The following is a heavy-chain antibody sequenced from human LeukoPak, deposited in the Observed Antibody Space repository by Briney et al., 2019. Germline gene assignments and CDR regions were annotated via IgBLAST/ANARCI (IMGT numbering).Heavy chain of an antibody. V-gene: IGHV4-59*01. CDR1: GGSINNYY. D-gene: IGHD4-23*01. Sequence: PSETLSLTCTVSGGSINNYYWSWIRQPPGKGLEYIGVIYYTGSINYNSSLKSRVTISLDTSKNLFSLKRNSVTAADTAVYPCARFAYGGYYFAYWGQGTLVTVSS. CDR3: ARFAYGGYYFAY. CDR2: IYYTGSI. J-gene: IGHJ4*02.